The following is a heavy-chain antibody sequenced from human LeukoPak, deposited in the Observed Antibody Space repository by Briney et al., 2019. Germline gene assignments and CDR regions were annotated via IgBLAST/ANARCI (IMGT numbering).Heavy chain of an antibody. J-gene: IGHJ3*02. Sequence: SETLSLTCTVSGGSISSSRYYWGWIRQPPGKGLEWIGSIHYSGSTHYNPSLKSRVTVSVDMSENQFSLKLSSVAAADTAVYFCVRTRLSDHIVPAAERADDACDMWGQGTMVTVSS. CDR3: VRTRLSDHIVPAAERADDACDM. CDR1: GGSISSSRYY. CDR2: IHYSGST. V-gene: IGHV4-39*07. D-gene: IGHD2-2*01.